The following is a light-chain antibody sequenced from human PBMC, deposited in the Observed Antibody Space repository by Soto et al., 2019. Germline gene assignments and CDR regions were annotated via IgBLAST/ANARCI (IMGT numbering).Light chain of an antibody. V-gene: IGLV1-40*01. J-gene: IGLJ1*01. Sequence: QSALTQPPSVSGAPGQRVTISCTGSSSNIGAGYDVHWYQQLPGTAPKLLIYRNTNRPSGVPDRFSGSKYGTSASLAITGLQAEDEADYYCQSCDSSLTGSGVFGTGTKVTV. CDR3: QSCDSSLTGSGV. CDR1: SSNIGAGYD. CDR2: RNT.